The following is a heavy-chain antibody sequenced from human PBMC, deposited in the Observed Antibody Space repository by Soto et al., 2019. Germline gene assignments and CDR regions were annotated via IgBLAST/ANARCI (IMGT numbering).Heavy chain of an antibody. CDR1: GFSFISYA. D-gene: IGHD3-3*01. J-gene: IGHJ4*02. CDR3: VRWSYIDY. V-gene: IGHV3-23*01. CDR2: ISGSDGKT. Sequence: LRLSCAASGFSFISYAMSWVRQAPGKGLEWVSTISGSDGKTFYADSVKGRFSISRDTSKNMLYLQMNNLRGDDTAVYYCVRWSYIDYWGQGTRVTVSS.